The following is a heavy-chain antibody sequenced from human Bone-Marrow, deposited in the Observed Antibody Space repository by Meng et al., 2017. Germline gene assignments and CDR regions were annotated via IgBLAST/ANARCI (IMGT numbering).Heavy chain of an antibody. CDR3: ARDSRVTMYAFDI. J-gene: IGHJ3*02. CDR2: ISGSGGST. CDR1: GFTFSSYA. D-gene: IGHD3-10*02. Sequence: GESLKISCAASGFTFSSYAMSWVRQAPGKGLEWVSAISGSGGSTYYADSVKGRFTISRDNSKNTLYLQMNSLRAEDTAVYYCARDSRVTMYAFDIWGQGTMVTVSS. V-gene: IGHV3-23*01.